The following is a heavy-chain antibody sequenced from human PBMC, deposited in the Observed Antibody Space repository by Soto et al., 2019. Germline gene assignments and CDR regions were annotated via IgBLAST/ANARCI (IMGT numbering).Heavy chain of an antibody. CDR1: GGSFSGYY. CDR2: INHSGST. J-gene: IGHJ6*02. CDR3: ASPLNWNYFPRSDYYYGMDV. D-gene: IGHD1-7*01. V-gene: IGHV4-34*01. Sequence: SETLSLTCAVYGGSFSGYYWSWIRQPPGKGLEWIGEINHSGSTNYNPSLKSRVTISVDTSKNQFSLKLSSVTAADTAVYYCASPLNWNYFPRSDYYYGMDVWGQGTTVTVSS.